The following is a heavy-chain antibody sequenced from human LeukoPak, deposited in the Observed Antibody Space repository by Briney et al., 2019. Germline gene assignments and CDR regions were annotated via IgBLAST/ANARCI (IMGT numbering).Heavy chain of an antibody. V-gene: IGHV4-4*02. CDR2: IYHSGST. CDR1: GGSISSSNW. CDR3: ARSYDNTGYNAFDI. D-gene: IGHD3-22*01. Sequence: SETLSLTCAVSGGSISSSNWWSWVRQPPGKGLEWIGEIYHSGSTNYNPSLKSRVTISVDTSKNQFSLKLSSVTAADTAVYYCARSYDNTGYNAFDIWGQGTMVTVSS. J-gene: IGHJ3*02.